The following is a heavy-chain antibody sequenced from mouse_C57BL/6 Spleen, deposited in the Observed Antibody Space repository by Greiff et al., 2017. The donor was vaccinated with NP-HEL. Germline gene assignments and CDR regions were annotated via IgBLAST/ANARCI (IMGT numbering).Heavy chain of an antibody. CDR1: GYTFTSYG. Sequence: VQLQQSGAELARPGASVKLSCKASGYTFTSYGISWVKQRTGQGLEWIGEIYPRSGNTYYNEKFKGKATLTADKSSSTAYMELRSLTSEDSAVYFCARGPYGNYVDWYFDVWGTGTTVTVSS. CDR3: ARGPYGNYVDWYFDV. CDR2: IYPRSGNT. V-gene: IGHV1-81*01. D-gene: IGHD2-1*01. J-gene: IGHJ1*03.